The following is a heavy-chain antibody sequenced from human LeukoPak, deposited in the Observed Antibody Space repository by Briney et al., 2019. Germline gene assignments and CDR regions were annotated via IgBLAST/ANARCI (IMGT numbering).Heavy chain of an antibody. V-gene: IGHV3-11*01. CDR2: ISSSGSSI. Sequence: LSLTCAVYGGSFSDFYMSWIRQAPGKGLEWVSYISSSGSSIYYADSVKGRFSISRDNAKNSLYLQMNSLRAEDTAVYYCARDRRTSGSYYSWFDPWGQGTLVTVSS. CDR3: ARDRRTSGSYYSWFDP. CDR1: GGSFSDFY. D-gene: IGHD3-10*01. J-gene: IGHJ5*02.